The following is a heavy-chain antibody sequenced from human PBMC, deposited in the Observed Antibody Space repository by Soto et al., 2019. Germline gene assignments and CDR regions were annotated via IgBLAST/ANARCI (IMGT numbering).Heavy chain of an antibody. D-gene: IGHD6-13*01. CDR1: GFTFSSYG. J-gene: IGHJ6*02. V-gene: IGHV3-33*01. CDR3: AREGIAAAGTMYYGMDV. Sequence: GGSLRLSCAASGFTFSSYGMHWVRQAPGKGLEWVAVIWYDGSNKYYADSVKGRFTISRDNSKNTLYLQMNSLRVEDTAVYYCAREGIAAAGTMYYGMDVWGQGTTVTVSS. CDR2: IWYDGSNK.